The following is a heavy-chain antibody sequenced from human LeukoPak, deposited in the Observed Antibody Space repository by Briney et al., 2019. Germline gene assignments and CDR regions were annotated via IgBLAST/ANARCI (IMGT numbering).Heavy chain of an antibody. D-gene: IGHD6-13*01. CDR3: ARALTSAAAGTFYFDY. V-gene: IGHV3-30*04. CDR1: GFTFSSYA. Sequence: PGRSLRLSCAASGFTFSSYAMHWVRQAPGKGLEWVAVISYDGSNKYYADSVKGRFTISRDSSKNTLYLQMNSLRAEDTAVYYCARALTSAAAGTFYFDYWGQGTLVTVSS. J-gene: IGHJ4*02. CDR2: ISYDGSNK.